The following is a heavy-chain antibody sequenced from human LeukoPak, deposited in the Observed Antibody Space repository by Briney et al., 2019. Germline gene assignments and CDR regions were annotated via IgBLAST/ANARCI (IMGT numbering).Heavy chain of an antibody. V-gene: IGHV6-1*01. CDR2: TYYRSKWYS. Sequence: SQTLSLTCAISGDSVSSNSSWNWIRQSPSRGLEWLGRTYYRSKWYSDYVVSVKSRLNINPDTSKNQFSLQLNSVTPEDTAVYYRARGGQGDGYSADEAFDIWGQGTMVTVS. CDR1: GDSVSSNSS. J-gene: IGHJ3*02. CDR3: ARGGQGDGYSADEAFDI. D-gene: IGHD5-18*01.